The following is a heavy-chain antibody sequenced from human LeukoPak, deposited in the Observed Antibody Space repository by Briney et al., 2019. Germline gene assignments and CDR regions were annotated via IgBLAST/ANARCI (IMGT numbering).Heavy chain of an antibody. V-gene: IGHV3-9*03. CDR1: GFTFDDYA. J-gene: IGHJ4*02. CDR2: ISWNSGSI. D-gene: IGHD3-3*01. Sequence: GGSLRLSCAASGFTFDDYAMHWVRQAPGKGLEWVSGISWNSGSIGYADSVKGRFTISRDNAKNSLYLQMNSLRAEDMALYYCAKGLRFLEWLSDFDYWGQGTLVTVSS. CDR3: AKGLRFLEWLSDFDY.